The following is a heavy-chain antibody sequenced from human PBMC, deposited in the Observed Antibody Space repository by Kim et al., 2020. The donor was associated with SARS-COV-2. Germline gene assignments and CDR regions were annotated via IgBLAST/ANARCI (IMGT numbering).Heavy chain of an antibody. D-gene: IGHD2-2*02. CDR1: GGSVSSGSYY. CDR2: IYYSGST. Sequence: SETLSLTCTVSGGSVSSGSYYWSWIRQPPGKGLEWIGYIYYSGSTNYNPSLKSRVTISVDTSKNQFSLKLSSVTAADTAVYYCATGVVPAAIEGYYFDYWGQGTLVTVSS. V-gene: IGHV4-61*01. J-gene: IGHJ4*02. CDR3: ATGVVPAAIEGYYFDY.